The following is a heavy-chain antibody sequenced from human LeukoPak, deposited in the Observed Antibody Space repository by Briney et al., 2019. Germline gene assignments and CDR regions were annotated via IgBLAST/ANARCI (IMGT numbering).Heavy chain of an antibody. J-gene: IGHJ4*02. D-gene: IGHD6-19*01. Sequence: PGGSLGLSFAASGFPFDDFGMSWVRQAPGKGLGGVSGISWNSGSIGYADSVKGRFTISRDNAKNSLYLQMNSLRAEDTAFYYCAKDHSSGWPYFDYWGQGTLVTVSS. V-gene: IGHV3-20*03. CDR1: GFPFDDFG. CDR3: AKDHSSGWPYFDY. CDR2: ISWNSGSI.